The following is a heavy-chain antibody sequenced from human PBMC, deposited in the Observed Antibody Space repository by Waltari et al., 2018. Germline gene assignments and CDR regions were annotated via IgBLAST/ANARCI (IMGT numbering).Heavy chain of an antibody. J-gene: IGHJ4*02. CDR2: IGGSGDTI. D-gene: IGHD3-10*01. V-gene: IGHV3-11*01. Sequence: VQLVDSGGGLVKPGGSLRLSCEASGFTFSAYYMGWIRQTPGKGLEWISYIGGSGDTIYYADSVKGRFSISRDNTKSSLFLEMNSLRAEDTAVYYCTRPPGDRRRDYWGQGTQVTVSS. CDR1: GFTFSAYY. CDR3: TRPPGDRRRDY.